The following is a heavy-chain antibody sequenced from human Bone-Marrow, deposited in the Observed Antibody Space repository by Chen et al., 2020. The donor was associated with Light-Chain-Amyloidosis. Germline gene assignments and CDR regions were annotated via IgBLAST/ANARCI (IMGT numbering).Heavy chain of an antibody. CDR2: IYPDDSDA. CDR1: GYTFPNYW. CDR3: ARRRDGYNFDY. D-gene: IGHD5-12*01. J-gene: IGHJ4*02. V-gene: IGHV5-51*01. Sequence: KISCKGSGYTFPNYWIDWVRQMPGKGLEWMGVIYPDDSDARYSPSFEGQVTISADKSITTAYLQWRSLKASDTAMYYCARRRDGYNFDYWGQGTLVTVSS.